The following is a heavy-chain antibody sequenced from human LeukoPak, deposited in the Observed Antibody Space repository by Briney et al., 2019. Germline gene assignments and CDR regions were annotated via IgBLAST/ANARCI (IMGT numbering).Heavy chain of an antibody. J-gene: IGHJ6*02. V-gene: IGHV4-59*01. CDR3: ARDKREYYYDSSGAYGMDV. CDR2: IYYSGST. CDR1: GGSISSYY. D-gene: IGHD3-22*01. Sequence: PSETLSLTCTVSGGSISSYYWSWIRQPPGKGLEWIGYIYYSGSTNYNPSLKSRVTISVDTSKNQFSLKLSSVTAADTAVYYCARDKREYYYDSSGAYGMDVWGQGTTVTVSS.